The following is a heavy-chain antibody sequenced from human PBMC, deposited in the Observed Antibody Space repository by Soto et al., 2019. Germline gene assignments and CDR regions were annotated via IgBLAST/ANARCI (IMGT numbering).Heavy chain of an antibody. V-gene: IGHV3-9*01. CDR1: GFTFDDYA. CDR3: AKDNYGRNSRYFDY. CDR2: ISWNSGSI. J-gene: IGHJ4*02. D-gene: IGHD4-17*01. Sequence: GGSLRLSCAASGFTFDDYAMHWVRQAPGKGLEWVSGISWNSGSIGYADSVKGRFTISRDNAKNSLYLQMNSLRAEDTALYYWAKDNYGRNSRYFDYWGQGTLVTVSS.